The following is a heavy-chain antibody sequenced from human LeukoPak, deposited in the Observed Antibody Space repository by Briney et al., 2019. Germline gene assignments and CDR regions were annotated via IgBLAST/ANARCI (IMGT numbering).Heavy chain of an antibody. D-gene: IGHD5-12*01. J-gene: IGHJ4*02. V-gene: IGHV1-3*01. CDR2: INAGNGNT. CDR3: ARGSISGVATIELDFDY. Sequence: PGASVKVSCKASGYTFTSYAMHWVRQAPGQRLEWMGWINAGNGNTKYSQKFQGRVTITRDTSASTAYMELSSLRSEDTAVYDCARGSISGVATIELDFDYWGQGTLVTVSS. CDR1: GYTFTSYA.